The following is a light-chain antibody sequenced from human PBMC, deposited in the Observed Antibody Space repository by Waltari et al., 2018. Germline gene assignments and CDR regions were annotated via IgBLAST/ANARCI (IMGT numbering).Light chain of an antibody. Sequence: QSALTQPASVSGSPGQSITISCTGTSSDIASYNLVSWYQQHPGKAPNLIIYEANKRPSVVSSRFSGSKSGNTASLTIAGPQAEDEANYYCYAYAGTRGVFGTGTKVTVL. CDR2: EAN. CDR1: SSDIASYNL. CDR3: YAYAGTRGV. V-gene: IGLV2-23*01. J-gene: IGLJ1*01.